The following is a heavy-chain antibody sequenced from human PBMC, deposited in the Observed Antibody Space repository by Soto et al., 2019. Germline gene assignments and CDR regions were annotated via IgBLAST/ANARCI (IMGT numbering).Heavy chain of an antibody. V-gene: IGHV3-23*01. D-gene: IGHD1-26*01. Sequence: RGGSLRLSCAASGFTFSSHAMSWVRQAPGEGLEWESAISGSGGRTYYADSVKGRFTISRDNSKNTLYLQMNSLRAEDTAVYYCAKGEGATLRHYYGMDVWGQGTTVTVSS. CDR1: GFTFSSHA. CDR2: ISGSGGRT. J-gene: IGHJ6*02. CDR3: AKGEGATLRHYYGMDV.